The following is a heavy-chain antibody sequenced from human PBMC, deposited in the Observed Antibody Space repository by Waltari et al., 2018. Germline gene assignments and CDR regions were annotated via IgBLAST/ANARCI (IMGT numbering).Heavy chain of an antibody. CDR3: ARVAGLPSYYYYGMDV. CDR1: GFTVSSNY. D-gene: IGHD6-19*01. J-gene: IGHJ6*02. Sequence: EVQLVESGGGLIQPGGSLRLSCAASGFTVSSNYMSWFSQPQGKGLEGVAVIYSGGSTYYADSVKGRFTISRDNSKNTLYLQMNSLRAEDTAVYYCARVAGLPSYYYYGMDVWGQGTTVTVSS. V-gene: IGHV3-53*01. CDR2: IYSGGST.